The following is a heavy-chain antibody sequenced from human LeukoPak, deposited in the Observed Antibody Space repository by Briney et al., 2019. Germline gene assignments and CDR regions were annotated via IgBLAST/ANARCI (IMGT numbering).Heavy chain of an antibody. CDR3: ARDATYYYDSSNYPPEGSDY. CDR2: IIPIFGTA. D-gene: IGHD3-22*01. Sequence: SVKVSCKASGGTFSSYAISWVRQAPGQGLEWMGGIIPIFGTADYAQKFQGRVTITADESTSTAYMELRSLRSDDTAVYYCARDATYYYDSSNYPPEGSDYWGQGTLVTVSS. CDR1: GGTFSSYA. J-gene: IGHJ4*02. V-gene: IGHV1-69*13.